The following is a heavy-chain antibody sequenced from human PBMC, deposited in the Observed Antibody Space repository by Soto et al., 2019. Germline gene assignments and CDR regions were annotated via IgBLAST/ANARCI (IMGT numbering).Heavy chain of an antibody. J-gene: IGHJ4*02. CDR1: GGSIMSSSDY. Sequence: XGTLSPSSTVSGGSIMSSSDYWGWIRQPPGKGLEWIGSIYYSGSTYYNPSLKSRVTIYVDTSKNQFSLKLSSVTAADTAVYYCARQRESGSYYFDYWGQGTLVTVSS. CDR3: ARQRESGSYYFDY. V-gene: IGHV4-39*01. CDR2: IYYSGST. D-gene: IGHD1-26*01.